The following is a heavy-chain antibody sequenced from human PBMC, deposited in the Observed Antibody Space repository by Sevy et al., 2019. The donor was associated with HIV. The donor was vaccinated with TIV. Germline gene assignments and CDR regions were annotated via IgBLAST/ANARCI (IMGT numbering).Heavy chain of an antibody. CDR1: GFTFSSYD. J-gene: IGHJ6*02. Sequence: GGSLRLSCAASGFTFSSYDMHWVRQAPGMGLECVAVISYDGSNKYYADSVKGRFTISRDNSKNTLFLHMNSLGAEDTGVYYCAKGGKNFWDSEDYYYVMDVWGPGTTVTVSS. V-gene: IGHV3-30*18. CDR3: AKGGKNFWDSEDYYYVMDV. D-gene: IGHD3-3*01. CDR2: ISYDGSNK.